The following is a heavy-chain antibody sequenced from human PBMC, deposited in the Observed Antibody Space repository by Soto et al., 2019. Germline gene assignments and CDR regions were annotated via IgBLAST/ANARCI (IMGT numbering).Heavy chain of an antibody. J-gene: IGHJ4*02. D-gene: IGHD3-22*01. Sequence: QAQLVQSGSEVKKPGASVQVSCKASGYIFNSNGISWVRQAPGQGLEWMGWLSVYNGHINLAQRVQDRVTMTTDSSTSTTYMELRSLRSDDTAVYDCATHSSDNSAYGHWGQGTIVTVSS. CDR1: GYIFNSNG. CDR3: ATHSSDNSAYGH. CDR2: LSVYNGHI. V-gene: IGHV1-18*04.